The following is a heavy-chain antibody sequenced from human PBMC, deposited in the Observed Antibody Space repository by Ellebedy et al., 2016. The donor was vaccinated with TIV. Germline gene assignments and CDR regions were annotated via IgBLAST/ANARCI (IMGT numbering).Heavy chain of an antibody. D-gene: IGHD6-13*01. CDR3: ARGRIASGGTPDYFDY. CDR2: INSDGSST. V-gene: IGHV3-74*01. CDR1: GFTFSSYW. J-gene: IGHJ4*02. Sequence: GESLKISCAASGFTFSSYWMHWVRQAPGKGQVWVSRINSDGSSTSYADSVKGRFTISRDNAKNTLYLQMNSLRAEDTAVYYCARGRIASGGTPDYFDYWGPGTLVTVSS.